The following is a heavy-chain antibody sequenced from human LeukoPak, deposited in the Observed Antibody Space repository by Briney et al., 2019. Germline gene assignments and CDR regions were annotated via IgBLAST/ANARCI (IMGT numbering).Heavy chain of an antibody. CDR3: ATRGF. V-gene: IGHV4-59*01. CDR2: IFHSGIT. J-gene: IGHJ4*02. Sequence: NTSETLSLTCTVSGGSISSYYWSWIRQPPGKGLEWIGYIFHSGITNYNPSLKSRVTISLDTSKNQFSLRLNSVTAAATAVYYCATRGFWGQGALVTVSP. CDR1: GGSISSYY. D-gene: IGHD3-10*01.